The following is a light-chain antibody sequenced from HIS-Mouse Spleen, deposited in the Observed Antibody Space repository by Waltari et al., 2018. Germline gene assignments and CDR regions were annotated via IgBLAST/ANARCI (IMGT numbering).Light chain of an antibody. CDR3: QQYYSTPWT. Sequence: DIVMTQSPDSLAVSLGERATINCKSSQSVLYSSNNKNYLAWYQPKPGQPPKLLIYWASTRESGVPDRFSGSGYGTDFTLTISSLQAEDVAVYYCQQYYSTPWTFGQGTKVEIK. J-gene: IGKJ1*01. CDR1: QSVLYSSNNKNY. V-gene: IGKV4-1*01. CDR2: WAS.